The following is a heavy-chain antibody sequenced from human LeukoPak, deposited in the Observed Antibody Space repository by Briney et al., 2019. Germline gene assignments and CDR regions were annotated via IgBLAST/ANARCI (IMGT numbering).Heavy chain of an antibody. CDR2: IIPIFGTA. CDR3: ARDTLTGYSSGRRRLLGRNWFDP. D-gene: IGHD6-19*01. V-gene: IGHV1-69*05. J-gene: IGHJ5*02. CDR1: GGTFSSYA. Sequence: GSSVKVSCKASGGTFSSYAISWGRQAPGQGLEWMGGIIPIFGTANYAQKFQGRGTITTDESPSTAQMELGSLRSEDTAVYYCARDTLTGYSSGRRRLLGRNWFDPWGQGTLVTVSS.